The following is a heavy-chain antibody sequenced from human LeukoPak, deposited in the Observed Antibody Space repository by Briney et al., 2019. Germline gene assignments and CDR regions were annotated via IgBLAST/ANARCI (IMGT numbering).Heavy chain of an antibody. CDR1: GFTFSSYS. CDR2: ISSSSYI. D-gene: IGHD1-26*01. Sequence: PGGSLRLSCAASGFTFSSYSMNWVRQAPGKGLEWVSSISSSSYIYYADSVKGRFTISRDNAKNSLYLQMNSLRAEDTAVYYCARASPKYSGSYFIDYWGQGTLVTVSS. CDR3: ARASPKYSGSYFIDY. V-gene: IGHV3-21*01. J-gene: IGHJ4*02.